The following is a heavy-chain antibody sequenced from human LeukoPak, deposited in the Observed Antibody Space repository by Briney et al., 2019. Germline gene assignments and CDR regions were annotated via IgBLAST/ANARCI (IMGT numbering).Heavy chain of an antibody. CDR2: IIPIFGTA. J-gene: IGHJ5*02. CDR1: GGTFSSYA. Sequence: GASVTVSCKASGGTFSSYAISWVRQAPGQGLEWMGGIIPIFGTANYAQKFQGRVTITADESTSTAYMELSSLRSEDTAVYYCARDSRDWGLPRHNWFDPWGQGTLVTVSS. V-gene: IGHV1-69*13. D-gene: IGHD7-27*01. CDR3: ARDSRDWGLPRHNWFDP.